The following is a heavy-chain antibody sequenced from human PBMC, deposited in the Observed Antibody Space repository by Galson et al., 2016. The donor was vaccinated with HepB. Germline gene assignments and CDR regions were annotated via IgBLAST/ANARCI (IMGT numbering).Heavy chain of an antibody. CDR3: AKDPRGGENKLPPSFDY. Sequence: SLRLSCAASEFTFSSYVMSWVRQAPGKGLEWVSTISGNGGSTYYADSVKGRFTISRDNSKNTLFLQMHSLRAEDTAVYYCAKDPRGGENKLPPSFDYWGQGTLVTVSS. V-gene: IGHV3-23*01. CDR2: ISGNGGST. D-gene: IGHD2/OR15-2a*01. CDR1: EFTFSSYV. J-gene: IGHJ4*02.